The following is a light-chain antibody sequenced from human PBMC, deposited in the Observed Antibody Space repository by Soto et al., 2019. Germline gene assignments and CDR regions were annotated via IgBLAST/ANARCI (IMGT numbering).Light chain of an antibody. CDR2: EGS. V-gene: IGLV2-23*01. CDR1: SSDVGSYNL. CDR3: SSYAGRTFYV. Sequence: QSVLTQPASVSGSPGQSITISCTGTSSDVGSYNLVSWYQQYPGKAPKFMIYEGSKRPSGVSNRFSGSKSGNTASLTISGLKVEEEAVYYCSSYAGRTFYVSGPGTKVPVL. J-gene: IGLJ1*01.